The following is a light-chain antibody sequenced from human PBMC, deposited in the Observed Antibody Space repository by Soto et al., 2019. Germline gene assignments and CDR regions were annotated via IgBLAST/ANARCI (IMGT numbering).Light chain of an antibody. CDR3: QQPGRT. V-gene: IGKV3-15*01. CDR1: QSVSSN. CDR2: GAS. J-gene: IGKJ1*01. Sequence: EIVMTQSPATLSVSPGERATLSCRASQSVSSNLAWYQQKPGQAPRLLIYGASTRATGIPARFSGSGSGTEFTLTISSLQPEDFAVYYCQQPGRTFGQGTKVDIK.